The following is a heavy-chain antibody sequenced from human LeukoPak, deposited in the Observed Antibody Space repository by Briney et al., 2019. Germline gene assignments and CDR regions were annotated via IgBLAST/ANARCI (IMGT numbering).Heavy chain of an antibody. Sequence: GGSLRLSCAASGFTFSSYSMNWVRQAPGKGLEWVSSISNDGKYIYYADSVKGRFTISRDNAKNTLFLQMNSLRVEDTALYYCVSGDYGNYWGQGTLVTVSS. CDR2: ISNDGKYI. CDR1: GFTFSSYS. CDR3: VSGDYGNY. J-gene: IGHJ4*02. D-gene: IGHD4-17*01. V-gene: IGHV3-21*01.